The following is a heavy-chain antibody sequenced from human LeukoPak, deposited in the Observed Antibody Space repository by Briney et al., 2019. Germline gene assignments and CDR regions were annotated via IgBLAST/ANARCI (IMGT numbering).Heavy chain of an antibody. CDR2: IIPIFGTA. J-gene: IGHJ5*02. V-gene: IGHV1-69*05. CDR1: GGTFRSYA. D-gene: IGHD5-12*01. Sequence: ASVKVSCKASGGTFRSYAINWLRQAPGQGLEWMGGIIPIFGTAHYAQKFQGRVTITTDQSTSTAYMELNSLRSEDTAVDYCARGPAGLPHNNWFDPWGQGTLVTVSS. CDR3: ARGPAGLPHNNWFDP.